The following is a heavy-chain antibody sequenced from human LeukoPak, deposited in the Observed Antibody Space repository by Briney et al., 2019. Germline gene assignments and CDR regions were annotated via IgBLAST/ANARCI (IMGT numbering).Heavy chain of an antibody. CDR1: GFTFSSYV. D-gene: IGHD3-22*01. V-gene: IGHV3-23*01. J-gene: IGHJ4*02. Sequence: GGSLRLSCAASGFTFSSYVMSWGRQAPGKGLEWVSTINKNGGETYYADSVKGRFTISRDNSRNTLYLQMNSLRAEDTAVYYCAKKDYSDTSGSDYWGQGTLVTVSS. CDR2: INKNGGET. CDR3: AKKDYSDTSGSDY.